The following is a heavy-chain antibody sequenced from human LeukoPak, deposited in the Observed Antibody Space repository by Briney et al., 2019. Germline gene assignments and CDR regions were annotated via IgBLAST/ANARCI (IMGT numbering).Heavy chain of an antibody. CDR2: ISGSGGST. V-gene: IGHV3-23*01. CDR3: AKADKQWLAFDY. Sequence: GGSLRLSCAASGFTFSSYAMSWVRQAPGRGLEWVSAISGSGGSTYYADSVKGRFTISRDNSKNTLYLQMNSLRAEDTAVYYCAKADKQWLAFDYWGQGTLVTVSS. CDR1: GFTFSSYA. D-gene: IGHD6-19*01. J-gene: IGHJ4*02.